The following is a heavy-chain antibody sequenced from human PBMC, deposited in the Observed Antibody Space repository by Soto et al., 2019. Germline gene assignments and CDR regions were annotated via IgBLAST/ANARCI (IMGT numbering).Heavy chain of an antibody. CDR1: GGTFSSYA. CDR3: ARGGYYYDSSGYYIPQYAFDI. J-gene: IGHJ3*02. V-gene: IGHV1-69*01. CDR2: IIPIFGTA. Sequence: QVQLVQSGAEVKKPGSSVKVSCKASGGTFSSYAISWVRQAPGQGLEWMGGIIPIFGTANYAQKFQGRVTITADESTSTAYMELSSLRSEDTAVYYCARGGYYYDSSGYYIPQYAFDIWGQGTMVTVSS. D-gene: IGHD3-22*01.